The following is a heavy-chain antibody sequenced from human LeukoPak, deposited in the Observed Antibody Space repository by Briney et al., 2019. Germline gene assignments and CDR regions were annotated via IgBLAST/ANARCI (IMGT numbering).Heavy chain of an antibody. CDR3: ARGALTYCYDSSGVRLDY. V-gene: IGHV1-46*01. J-gene: IGHJ4*02. CDR2: INPSGGST. D-gene: IGHD3-22*01. CDR1: GYTFTSCY. Sequence: ASVKVSCKASGYTFTSCYMHWVRQTPGQGLEWMGIINPSGGSTSYAQKFQGRVTMTRDTSTSTVYMELSSLRSEDTAVYYCARGALTYCYDSSGVRLDYWGQGTLVTVSA.